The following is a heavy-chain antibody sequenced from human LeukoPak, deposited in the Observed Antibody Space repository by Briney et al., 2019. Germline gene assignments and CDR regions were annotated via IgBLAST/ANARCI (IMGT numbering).Heavy chain of an antibody. J-gene: IGHJ4*02. Sequence: ASVKVPCKASGYTFTGYYMHWVRQAPGQGLEWMGWINPNSGGTNYAQKFQGRVTMTRDTSISTAYMELSRLRSDDTAVYYCAIIDWGPENYFDYWGQGTLVTVSS. CDR3: AIIDWGPENYFDY. CDR1: GYTFTGYY. CDR2: INPNSGGT. D-gene: IGHD7-27*01. V-gene: IGHV1-2*02.